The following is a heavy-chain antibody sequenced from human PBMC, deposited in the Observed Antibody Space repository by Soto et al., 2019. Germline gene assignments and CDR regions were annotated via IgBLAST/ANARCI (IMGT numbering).Heavy chain of an antibody. D-gene: IGHD4-17*01. J-gene: IGHJ5*02. CDR2: IYYSGST. V-gene: IGHV4-59*01. CDR3: ARTSDYGDHRSWFDP. Sequence: SETLSLTCTVSGGSISSYYWSWIRQPPGKGLEWIGYIYYSGSTNYNPSLKSRVTISVDTSKNQFSLKLSSVTAADTAVYYCARTSDYGDHRSWFDPWGQGTLVTVSS. CDR1: GGSISSYY.